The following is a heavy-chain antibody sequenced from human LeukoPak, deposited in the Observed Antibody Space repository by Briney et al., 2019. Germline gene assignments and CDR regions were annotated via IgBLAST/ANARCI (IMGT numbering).Heavy chain of an antibody. Sequence: GGSLRLSCAASGFTVSSNYMSWVRQAPGKGLEWVSVIYSGGSTYYADSVKGRFTLSRDSAKNSLYLQMNSLRAEDTAVYYCARGWRYFDFWGQGTLVTVSS. CDR3: ARGWRYFDF. CDR1: GFTVSSNY. CDR2: IYSGGST. D-gene: IGHD3-3*01. V-gene: IGHV3-53*01. J-gene: IGHJ4*02.